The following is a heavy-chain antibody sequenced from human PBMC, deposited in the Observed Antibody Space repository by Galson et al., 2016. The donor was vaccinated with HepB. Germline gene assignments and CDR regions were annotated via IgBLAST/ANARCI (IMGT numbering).Heavy chain of an antibody. CDR3: ARANPILAPTRFDP. J-gene: IGHJ5*02. D-gene: IGHD1-1*01. CDR2: INVYNVNT. V-gene: IGHV1-18*01. CDR1: GYTFTNYA. Sequence: SVKVSCKASGYTFTNYAISWVRQAPGQGLEWMGWINVYNVNTNYAQKFQGRVTMTTDTSTSTAYMELRSLRSDDTAVYYCARANPILAPTRFDPWGQGTLVTVSS.